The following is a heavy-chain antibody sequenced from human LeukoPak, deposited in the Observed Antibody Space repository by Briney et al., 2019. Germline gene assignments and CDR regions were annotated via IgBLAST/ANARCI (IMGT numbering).Heavy chain of an antibody. CDR3: ARLGSTTVYYYYYYGMDV. Sequence: SETLSLTCTVSGGSISSYYWSWIRQPPGKGLEWIGYIYCSGSTNYNPSLKSRGTISVDTSKNQFSLKLSSVTAADTAVYYCARLGSTTVYYYYYYGMDVWGQGTTVTVSS. D-gene: IGHD4-17*01. V-gene: IGHV4-59*08. J-gene: IGHJ6*02. CDR1: GGSISSYY. CDR2: IYCSGST.